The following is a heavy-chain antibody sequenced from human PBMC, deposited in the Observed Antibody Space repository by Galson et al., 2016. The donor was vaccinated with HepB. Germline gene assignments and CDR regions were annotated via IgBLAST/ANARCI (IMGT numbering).Heavy chain of an antibody. Sequence: SLRLSCAASGFTFSSYGMHWVRQTPGKGLEWVAVISYDGSNKYYADSVKGRFTISRDNSKNTLYLQMNSLRAEDTAGYYCAKDGYYYDSSGYYTYYFDYWGQGTLVTVSS. J-gene: IGHJ4*02. CDR2: ISYDGSNK. CDR1: GFTFSSYG. CDR3: AKDGYYYDSSGYYTYYFDY. V-gene: IGHV3-30*18. D-gene: IGHD3-22*01.